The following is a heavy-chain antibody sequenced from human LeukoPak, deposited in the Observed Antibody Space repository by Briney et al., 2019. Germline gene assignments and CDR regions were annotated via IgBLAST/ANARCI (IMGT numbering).Heavy chain of an antibody. D-gene: IGHD2-2*01. Sequence: SETLSLTCAVSGYSISSGYYWGWIRQPPGKGLEWIGSIYHSGSTYYNPSLKSRATISVDTSKNQFSLKLSSVTAADTAVYYCAGAVVVVPAAIIDNWFDPWGQGTLVTVSS. J-gene: IGHJ5*02. CDR2: IYHSGST. CDR1: GYSISSGYY. V-gene: IGHV4-38-2*01. CDR3: AGAVVVVPAAIIDNWFDP.